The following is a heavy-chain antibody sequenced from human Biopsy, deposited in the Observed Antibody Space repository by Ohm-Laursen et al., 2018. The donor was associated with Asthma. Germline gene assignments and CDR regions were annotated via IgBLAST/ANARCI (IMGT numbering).Heavy chain of an antibody. CDR3: ARGDSSGWSHYYFDY. J-gene: IGHJ4*02. Sequence: SLRLSCAASGFAVSRDYMFWVRQAPGKGLEWVSVIYSGGTSHTADSVRGRFTISRDYSKNTLYLQMHSLRVEDTAAYYCARGDSSGWSHYYFDYWGQGTLVTVSS. V-gene: IGHV3-53*01. CDR1: GFAVSRDY. CDR2: IYSGGTS. D-gene: IGHD6-19*01.